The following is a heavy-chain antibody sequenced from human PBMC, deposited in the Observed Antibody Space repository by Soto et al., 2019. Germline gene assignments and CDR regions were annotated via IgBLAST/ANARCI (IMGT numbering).Heavy chain of an antibody. V-gene: IGHV3-13*01. Sequence: GGSLRLSCAASGFTFSSYDMHWVRQPIGKGLEWVSTIGTAGDTYYPGSVKGRFTISRENAKNSFYLQMNSLRAEDTAVYYCARAKGQLSTPRYYFDSWGPGTLVTVSS. J-gene: IGHJ4*02. CDR2: IGTAGDT. D-gene: IGHD3-16*02. CDR1: GFTFSSYD. CDR3: ARAKGQLSTPRYYFDS.